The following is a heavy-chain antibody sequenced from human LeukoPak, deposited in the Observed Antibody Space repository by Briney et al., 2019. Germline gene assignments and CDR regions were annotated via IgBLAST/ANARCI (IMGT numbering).Heavy chain of an antibody. Sequence: GGSLRLSCAASGLTVSGSYMSWVRQAPGKGLEWVSIIYAGGNTYYADSVKGRFTISRDISKNTVDLQMNSLRAEDTAVYYCARGNLFDYWGQGTLVTVSS. V-gene: IGHV3-53*01. CDR2: IYAGGNT. J-gene: IGHJ4*02. CDR3: ARGNLFDY. CDR1: GLTVSGSY. D-gene: IGHD1-14*01.